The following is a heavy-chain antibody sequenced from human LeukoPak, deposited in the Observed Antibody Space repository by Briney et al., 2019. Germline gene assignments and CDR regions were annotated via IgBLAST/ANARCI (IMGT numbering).Heavy chain of an antibody. Sequence: GGSLRLSCAASGFTFSSYWMSWVRQAPGKGLEWVANIKQDGSGKYYVDSVKGRFTISRDNAKNSLYLQMNSLRAEDTAVYYCARDRYFDWLLVSYYYYGMDVWGQGTTVTVSS. D-gene: IGHD3-9*01. CDR1: GFTFSSYW. J-gene: IGHJ6*02. V-gene: IGHV3-7*01. CDR2: IKQDGSGK. CDR3: ARDRYFDWLLVSYYYYGMDV.